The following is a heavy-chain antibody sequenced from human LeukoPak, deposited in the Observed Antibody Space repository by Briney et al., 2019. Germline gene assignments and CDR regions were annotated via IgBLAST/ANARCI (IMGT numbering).Heavy chain of an antibody. CDR2: IRYDGSNK. J-gene: IGHJ4*02. D-gene: IGHD3-10*01. CDR1: GFTFSSYD. Sequence: PGGSLRLSCAASGFTFSSYDMHWVRQAPGKGLEWVAFIRYDGSNKYYADSVKGRFTISRDNSKNTLYLQMNSLRAEDTAVYYCAILLWFGDYFDYWGQGTLVTVSS. V-gene: IGHV3-30*02. CDR3: AILLWFGDYFDY.